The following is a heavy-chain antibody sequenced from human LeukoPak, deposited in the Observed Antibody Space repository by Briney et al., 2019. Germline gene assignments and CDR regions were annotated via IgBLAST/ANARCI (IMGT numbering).Heavy chain of an antibody. CDR2: ISSNGGST. CDR3: ARGGHIVVVTSGVLAEYFQH. Sequence: GGSLRLSCSASGLSFSNYAMDWVRQAPGKGLEYVSAISSNGGSTYYEDSVKGRFTISRDDSKNTVYLQMNSLRAEDTAVYYCARGGHIVVVTSGVLAEYFQHWGQGTLVTVSS. D-gene: IGHD2-21*02. J-gene: IGHJ1*01. V-gene: IGHV3-64*04. CDR1: GLSFSNYA.